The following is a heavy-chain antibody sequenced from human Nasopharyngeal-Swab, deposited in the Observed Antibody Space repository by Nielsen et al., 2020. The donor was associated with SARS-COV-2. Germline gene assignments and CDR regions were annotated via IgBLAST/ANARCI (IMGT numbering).Heavy chain of an antibody. Sequence: GESLKISCAASGFTFSSYWMSWVRQAPGKGLEWVANIKQNGIEKYYVDSVKGRFTISRDNAKNSLYLQMNSLRAEDTAVYYCARFGYSSSWHTYYYYYMDVWGKGTTVTVSS. CDR3: ARFGYSSSWHTYYYYYMDV. J-gene: IGHJ6*03. CDR2: IKQNGIEK. CDR1: GFTFSSYW. D-gene: IGHD6-13*01. V-gene: IGHV3-7*01.